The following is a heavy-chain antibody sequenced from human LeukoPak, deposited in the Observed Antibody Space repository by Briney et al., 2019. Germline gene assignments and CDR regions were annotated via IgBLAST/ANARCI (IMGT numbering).Heavy chain of an antibody. CDR3: VKVSSTVGATYFDY. D-gene: IGHD1-26*01. Sequence: PGGPLRLSCAASGLTFSSHWMHWVRQAPGKGLVWVSRINSDGSSTTYADSVRGRFTISRDNAKNTLYLQMKSLRAEDTAVYYCVKVSSTVGATYFDYWGQGTLVTVSS. J-gene: IGHJ4*02. CDR1: GLTFSSHW. V-gene: IGHV3-74*01. CDR2: INSDGSST.